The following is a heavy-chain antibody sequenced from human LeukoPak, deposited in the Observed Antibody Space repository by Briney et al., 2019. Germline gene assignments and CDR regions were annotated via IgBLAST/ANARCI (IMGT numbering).Heavy chain of an antibody. V-gene: IGHV3-23*01. CDR3: AKDQFTMVRGVIITYSYYYMDV. J-gene: IGHJ6*03. CDR2: ISGSGGRP. Sequence: PRGSLRPACAASGFTFSSYAMSWVPQAPGKGLEWVSAISGSGGRPYYADSVKGRFTISRDNSKNTLYIQMDSLRAEDTAVYYCAKDQFTMVRGVIITYSYYYMDVWGKGTTVTISS. D-gene: IGHD3-10*01. CDR1: GFTFSSYA.